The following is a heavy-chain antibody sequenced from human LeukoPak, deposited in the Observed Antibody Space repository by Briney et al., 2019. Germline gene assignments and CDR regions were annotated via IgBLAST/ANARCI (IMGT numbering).Heavy chain of an antibody. D-gene: IGHD6-25*01. CDR3: AKDCMAAAGRQDIWNY. J-gene: IGHJ4*02. Sequence: GGSLRLSCAASGFTFSNYAMTWVRQAPGKGLGWVSGISGSGDRTYYADSVKGRFTISRDNSKNTLYLEMNGMTAEDTAVYYCAKDCMAAAGRQDIWNYWGQGTLVTVSS. V-gene: IGHV3-23*01. CDR1: GFTFSNYA. CDR2: ISGSGDRT.